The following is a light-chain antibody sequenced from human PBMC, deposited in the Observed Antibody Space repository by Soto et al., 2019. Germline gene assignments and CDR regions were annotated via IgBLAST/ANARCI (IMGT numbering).Light chain of an antibody. V-gene: IGKV3-15*01. CDR1: QSVSSN. CDR2: GAS. Sequence: EIVMTQTPATLSVSPGERATLSCRASQSVSSNLAWYQQRPGQAPRVVIYGASTRAAGIPARFSGSGSGTEFTLPIRSLQSEDFAVYYCQQYENWARTFGQGTKGDIK. J-gene: IGKJ1*01. CDR3: QQYENWART.